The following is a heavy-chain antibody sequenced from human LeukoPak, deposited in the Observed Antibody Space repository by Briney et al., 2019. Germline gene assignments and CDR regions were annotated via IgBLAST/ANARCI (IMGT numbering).Heavy chain of an antibody. J-gene: IGHJ6*04. CDR3: AELGITMIGGV. Sequence: GGSLRLSCAASGFTFSSYEMNWVRQAPGKGLERVSYISSSGSTIYYTDSVKGRFTISRDNAKNSLYLQMNSLRAEDTAVYYCAELGITMIGGVWGKGTTVTISS. V-gene: IGHV3-48*03. CDR1: GFTFSSYE. CDR2: ISSSGSTI. D-gene: IGHD3-10*02.